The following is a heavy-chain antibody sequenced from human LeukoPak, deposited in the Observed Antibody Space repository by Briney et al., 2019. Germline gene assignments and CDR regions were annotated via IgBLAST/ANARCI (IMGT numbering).Heavy chain of an antibody. V-gene: IGHV3-21*01. J-gene: IGHJ6*04. D-gene: IGHD2-8*01. CDR2: ISSSSSYI. Sequence: GGSLRLSCAASGFTFSSYSMNWVRQAPGKGLEWVSSISSSSSYIYYADSVKGRFTISRDNAKNSLYLQMNSLRAEDTAVYYYARDPEWSHYGMDVWGKGTTVTVSS. CDR1: GFTFSSYS. CDR3: ARDPEWSHYGMDV.